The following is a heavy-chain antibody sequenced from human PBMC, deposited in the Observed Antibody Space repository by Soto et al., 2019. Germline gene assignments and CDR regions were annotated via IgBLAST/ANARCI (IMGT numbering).Heavy chain of an antibody. J-gene: IGHJ5*02. Sequence: ASVKVSCKASGYTFTSYGISWVRQAPGQGLEWMGWISAYNGNTNYAQKLQGRVTMTTDTSTSTAYMELRSLRSDDTAVYYCARDWWQQLVHNWFDPWGQGTLVTVSS. CDR3: ARDWWQQLVHNWFDP. CDR2: ISAYNGNT. CDR1: GYTFTSYG. D-gene: IGHD6-13*01. V-gene: IGHV1-18*01.